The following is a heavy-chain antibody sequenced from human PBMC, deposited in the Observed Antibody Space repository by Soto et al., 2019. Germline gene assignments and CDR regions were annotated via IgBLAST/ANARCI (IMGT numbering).Heavy chain of an antibody. CDR1: GGSISSYY. D-gene: IGHD6-6*01. CDR2: IYYSGST. Sequence: SETLSLTCTVSGGSISSYYWSWIRQPPGKGLEWIGYIYYSGSTNYNPSLKSRVTISVDTSKNQFSLKLSSVTAADTAVYYCARADYSSSTQFDYWGQGTLVTVSS. J-gene: IGHJ4*02. CDR3: ARADYSSSTQFDY. V-gene: IGHV4-59*01.